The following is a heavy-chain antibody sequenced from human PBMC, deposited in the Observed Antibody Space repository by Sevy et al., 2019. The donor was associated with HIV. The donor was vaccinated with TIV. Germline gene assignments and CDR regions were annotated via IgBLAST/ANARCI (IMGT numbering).Heavy chain of an antibody. CDR2: ISSSSSYI. J-gene: IGHJ4*02. D-gene: IGHD3-22*01. CDR1: GFTFSSYR. CDR3: ARDTYYYDSSSYYRDY. V-gene: IGHV3-21*01. Sequence: GGSLRLSCAASGFTFSSYRMNWVRQAPGKGLEWVSSISSSSSYIYYADSVKGRFTISRDNAKNSLYLQMNSLRAEDTAVYYCARDTYYYDSSSYYRDYWGQGTLVTVSS.